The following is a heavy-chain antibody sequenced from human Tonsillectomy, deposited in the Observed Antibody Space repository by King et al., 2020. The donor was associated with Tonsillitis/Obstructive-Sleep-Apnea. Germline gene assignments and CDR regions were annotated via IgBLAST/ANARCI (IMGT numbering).Heavy chain of an antibody. J-gene: IGHJ4*02. Sequence: TLKESGPTLVKPTQTLRLTCSFSGFSLNTRGVGVGWIRQPPEKALEWLTLIFWDDEKRYRPSLKSSLTITRDTSKSQVFLTVTNMDPLDTATYYCVRAAKALSSCNGGNCYPLDYWGQGILVTVSS. CDR2: IFWDDEK. D-gene: IGHD2-15*01. V-gene: IGHV2-5*02. CDR1: GFSLNTRGVG. CDR3: VRAAKALSSCNGGNCYPLDY.